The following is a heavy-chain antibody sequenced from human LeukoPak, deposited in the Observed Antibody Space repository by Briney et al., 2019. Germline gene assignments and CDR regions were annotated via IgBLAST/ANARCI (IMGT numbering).Heavy chain of an antibody. D-gene: IGHD7-27*01. J-gene: IGHJ4*02. CDR2: MSPNSGDT. CDR1: GYTFTSYD. V-gene: IGHV1-8*01. Sequence: ASVKVSCKAPGYTFTSYDFNWVRQATGQRPEWMGWMSPNSGDTGYAQKFQDRVTMPRNTSISTAYMELSSLRSDDTAVYYCARGPPNWGYDYWGPGTLVTVSS. CDR3: ARGPPNWGYDY.